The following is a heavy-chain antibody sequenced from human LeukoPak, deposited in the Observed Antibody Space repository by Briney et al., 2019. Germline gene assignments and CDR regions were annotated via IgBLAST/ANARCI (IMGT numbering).Heavy chain of an antibody. CDR1: GFTFSSYS. D-gene: IGHD3-3*01. CDR2: ISSSSSTI. V-gene: IGHV3-48*01. J-gene: IGHJ4*02. Sequence: GGSLRLSCAASGFTFSSYSMNWVRQAPGKGLEWVSYISSSSSTIYYADSVKGRFTISRDNAKNSLYLQMNSLRAEDTAVYYCARGTYYDFWSGTPTEDFDYWGQGTLVTVSS. CDR3: ARGTYYDFWSGTPTEDFDY.